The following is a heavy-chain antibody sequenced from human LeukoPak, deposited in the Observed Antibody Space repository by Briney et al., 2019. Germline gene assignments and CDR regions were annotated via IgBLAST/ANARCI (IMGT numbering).Heavy chain of an antibody. J-gene: IGHJ4*02. V-gene: IGHV3-43*02. CDR3: AKDISYYYDSSGYSH. Sequence: PGGSLRLSCAASKFTFSTFSMSWVRQAPGKGLEWVSSISGSGGYTYYADSVKGRFTISRDNSKNSLYLQMNSLRTEDTALYYCAKDISYYYDSSGYSHWGQGTLVTVSS. CDR2: ISGSGGYT. D-gene: IGHD3-22*01. CDR1: KFTFSTFS.